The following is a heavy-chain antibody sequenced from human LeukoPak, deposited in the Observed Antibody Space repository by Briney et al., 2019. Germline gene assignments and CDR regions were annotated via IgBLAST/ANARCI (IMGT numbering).Heavy chain of an antibody. CDR1: GSSPSSIGGG. Sequence: SGPRQVNPKQTHSLTGTISGSSPSSIGGGVCCIRQPPGKALVALAPLYWNGDERYSPSLKSRLTISKDTSKNQVVLTMTNMDPVDTATYYCARRPTARQYGDYFDYWGQGTLVTVSS. J-gene: IGHJ4*02. CDR2: LYWNGDE. V-gene: IGHV2-5*01. CDR3: ARRPTARQYGDYFDY. D-gene: IGHD4-17*01.